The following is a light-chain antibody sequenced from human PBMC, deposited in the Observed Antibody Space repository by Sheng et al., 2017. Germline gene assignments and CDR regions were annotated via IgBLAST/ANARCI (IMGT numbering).Light chain of an antibody. CDR3: QYYASPLFT. CDR2: STS. Sequence: EVVLTQSPGTLSLSPGERITLSCRASQSIRATYLAWYQQKPGQPPRLLIYSTSAWATGIPDRFIGSGSETNFTLTITRLEPEDFAVYYCQYYASPLFTFGPGTNVNMK. CDR1: QSIRATY. J-gene: IGKJ3*01. V-gene: IGKV3-20*01.